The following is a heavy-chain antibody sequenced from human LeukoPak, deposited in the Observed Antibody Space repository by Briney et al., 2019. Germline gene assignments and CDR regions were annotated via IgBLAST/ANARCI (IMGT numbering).Heavy chain of an antibody. CDR2: IYYSGST. D-gene: IGHD6-19*01. CDR1: GGSISRYY. Sequence: SETLSLTCTVSGGSISRYYWSWIRQPPGKGLEWIGYIYYSGSTNYNPSLKSRVTISVDTSKNQFSLKLSSVTAADTAVYYCARVARRVAVAGTLDYWGQGTLVTVSS. CDR3: ARVARRVAVAGTLDY. J-gene: IGHJ4*02. V-gene: IGHV4-59*01.